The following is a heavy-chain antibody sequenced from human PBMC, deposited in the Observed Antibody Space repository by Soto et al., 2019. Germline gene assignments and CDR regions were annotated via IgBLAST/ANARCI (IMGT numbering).Heavy chain of an antibody. CDR3: ARDRCSGGSCYSINWFDP. CDR2: IIPIFGTA. D-gene: IGHD2-15*01. CDR1: GGTFSSYA. V-gene: IGHV1-69*13. Sequence: SVKVSCKASGGTFSSYAISWVRQAPGQGLEWMGGIIPIFGTANYAQKFQGRVTITADESTSTAYMELSSLRSEDTAVYYCARDRCSGGSCYSINWFDPWGQGTLVTVSS. J-gene: IGHJ5*02.